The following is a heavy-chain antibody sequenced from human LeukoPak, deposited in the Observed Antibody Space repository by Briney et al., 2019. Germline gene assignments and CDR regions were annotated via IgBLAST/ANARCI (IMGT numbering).Heavy chain of an antibody. CDR1: GGSISSYY. Sequence: SETLSLTCTVSGGSISSYYWSWIRQPPGKGLEWIGYIYYSGSTNYNPSLKSRVTISVNASKNQFSLKLSSVTAADTAVYYCARCGNSWFDPWGQGTLVTVSS. V-gene: IGHV4-59*01. J-gene: IGHJ5*02. CDR3: ARCGNSWFDP. D-gene: IGHD2/OR15-2a*01. CDR2: IYYSGST.